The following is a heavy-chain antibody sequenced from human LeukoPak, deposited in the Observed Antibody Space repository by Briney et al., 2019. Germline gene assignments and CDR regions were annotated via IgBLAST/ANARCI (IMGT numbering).Heavy chain of an antibody. V-gene: IGHV3-23*01. CDR1: GFTFSSFW. CDR3: AKDQGYYDSSDQRAGGY. J-gene: IGHJ4*02. D-gene: IGHD3-22*01. Sequence: AGGSLRLSCAASGFTFSSFWMSWVRQAPGKGLEWVSAISGSGGSTYCADSVKGRFTISRDNSKNTLYLQMNSLRAEDTAVYYCAKDQGYYDSSDQRAGGYWGQGTLVTVSS. CDR2: ISGSGGST.